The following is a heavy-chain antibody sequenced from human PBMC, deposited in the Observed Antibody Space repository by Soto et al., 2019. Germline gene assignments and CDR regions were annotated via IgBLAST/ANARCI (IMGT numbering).Heavy chain of an antibody. CDR2: VWYDGSNE. J-gene: IGHJ4*02. CDR1: GFTFSSYG. CDR3: PRAIEQWLVLGGGY. D-gene: IGHD6-19*01. Sequence: QVQLVESGGGVVQPGRSLRLSCAASGFTFSSYGMHWVRQAAAKGLEWVAVVWYDGSNEYYADSVKGLFTISRDNSKNTQYLQMNSLRAEDTAVYYWPRAIEQWLVLGGGYWGQGTLVTVSS. V-gene: IGHV3-33*01.